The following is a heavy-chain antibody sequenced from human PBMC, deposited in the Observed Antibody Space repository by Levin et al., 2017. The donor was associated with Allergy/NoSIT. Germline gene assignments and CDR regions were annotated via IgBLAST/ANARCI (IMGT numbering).Heavy chain of an antibody. CDR3: ARGKSFSGGSSNWFDS. J-gene: IGHJ5*01. V-gene: IGHV3-9*01. CDR1: GFKFEDYS. Sequence: QTGGSLRLSCTASGFKFEDYSMHWVRQTSGKGLEWVSGISWNGDSTDYGDSVKGRFTISRDNAKNSLYLEMNSLRGDDTGLYFCARGKSFSGGSSNWFDSWGQGTRVTVSS. D-gene: IGHD1-26*01. CDR2: ISWNGDST.